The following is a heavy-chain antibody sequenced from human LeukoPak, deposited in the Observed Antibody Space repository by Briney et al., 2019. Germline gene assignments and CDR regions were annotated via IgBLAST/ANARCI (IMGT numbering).Heavy chain of an antibody. D-gene: IGHD2-2*01. Sequence: SGTLSLTCTDSGGSISNRSYYWAWIRQPPGKGLEWIGSIYYSGSTYYNPSLKRRLTISVDTSKSQFSLKLSSVTAADTAVYYCARHSPAATEGFEIWGQGTMVTVSS. CDR1: GGSISNRSYY. CDR2: IYYSGST. CDR3: ARHSPAATEGFEI. J-gene: IGHJ3*02. V-gene: IGHV4-39*01.